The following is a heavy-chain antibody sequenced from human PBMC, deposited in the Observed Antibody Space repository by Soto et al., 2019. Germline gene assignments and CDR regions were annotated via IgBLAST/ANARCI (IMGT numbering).Heavy chain of an antibody. CDR3: ARDAALAAAGTSYSDD. CDR2: ISVYNGNT. Sequence: GSSVQVSCKASGYPFTSYGFSWVRQAPGQGLEWMGWISVYNGNTDYAQTFQGRVTMTTDTSTSTAYMELRSLTSDDTAVYYCARDAALAAAGTSYSDDCGLATLVTVSS. CDR1: GYPFTSYG. D-gene: IGHD6-13*01. J-gene: IGHJ4*02. V-gene: IGHV1-18*01.